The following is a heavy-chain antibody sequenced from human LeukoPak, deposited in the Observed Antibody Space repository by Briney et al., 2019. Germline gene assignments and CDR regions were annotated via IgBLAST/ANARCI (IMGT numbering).Heavy chain of an antibody. CDR3: ATTYYYDSSGYSPFDY. CDR2: INPNSGGT. CDR1: GGTFSSYA. V-gene: IGHV1-2*02. D-gene: IGHD3-22*01. J-gene: IGHJ4*02. Sequence: ASVKVSCKASGGTFSSYAISWVRQAPGQGLEWMGWINPNSGGTNYAQKFQGRVTMTRDTSISTAYMELSRLRSDDTAVYYCATTYYYDSSGYSPFDYWGQGTLVTVSS.